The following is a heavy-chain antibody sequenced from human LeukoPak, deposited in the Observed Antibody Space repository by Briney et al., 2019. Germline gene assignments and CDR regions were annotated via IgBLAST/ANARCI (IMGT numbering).Heavy chain of an antibody. Sequence: PSETLSLTCTVSGVSISSYYWSWIRQPPGKRLEWLGYIYDSGSTNYNPSLKSRVTISVDTSKNQFSLKLSSVTAADTAVYYCARSPKYNSGWPYGMDVWGQGTTVTVSS. CDR2: IYDSGST. CDR1: GVSISSYY. CDR3: ARSPKYNSGWPYGMDV. D-gene: IGHD6-19*01. J-gene: IGHJ6*02. V-gene: IGHV4-59*08.